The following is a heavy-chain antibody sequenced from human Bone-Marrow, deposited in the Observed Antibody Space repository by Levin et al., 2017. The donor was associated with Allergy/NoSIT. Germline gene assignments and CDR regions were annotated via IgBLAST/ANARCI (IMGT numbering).Heavy chain of an antibody. V-gene: IGHV3-30*03. Sequence: GESLKISCATSGFAFSNYVMHWVRQAPGKGPEWVAVISYDGTNIFYSDSVKGRFTISRDDSKKMLYLQMDSLRVEDTALYYCARARGVTAVVSPFGFWGQGTQVTVSS. CDR1: GFAFSNYV. CDR3: ARARGVTAVVSPFGF. J-gene: IGHJ4*02. CDR2: ISYDGTNI. D-gene: IGHD5-18*01.